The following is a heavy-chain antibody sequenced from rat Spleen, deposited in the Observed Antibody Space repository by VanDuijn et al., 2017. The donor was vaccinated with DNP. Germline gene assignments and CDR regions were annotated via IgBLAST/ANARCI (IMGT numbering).Heavy chain of an antibody. V-gene: IGHV5S13*01. CDR3: ARQGMYTTDWFAY. CDR1: GFTFSNYD. J-gene: IGHJ3*01. CDR2: ISPSGGST. D-gene: IGHD1-6*01. Sequence: EVQLVESGGGLVQPGRSLKLSCAASGFTFSNYDMAWVRQAPTKGLEWVASISPSGGSTYYRDSVKGRFTVSRDNAKNTQYLQMDSLRSEDTATYYCARQGMYTTDWFAYWGQGTLVTVSS.